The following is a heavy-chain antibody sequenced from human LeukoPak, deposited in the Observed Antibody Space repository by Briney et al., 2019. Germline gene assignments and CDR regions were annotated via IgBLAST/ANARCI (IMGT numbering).Heavy chain of an antibody. J-gene: IGHJ3*02. Sequence: SETLSLTCTVSGGSISSYYWSWIRQPPGKGLEWIGYIYYSGSTNYNPSLKSRVTISVDTSKNQFSLKLSSVTAADTAVYYCARDATVADDAFDIWGQGTMVTVSS. CDR3: ARDATVADDAFDI. CDR2: IYYSGST. D-gene: IGHD4-23*01. V-gene: IGHV4-59*01. CDR1: GGSISSYY.